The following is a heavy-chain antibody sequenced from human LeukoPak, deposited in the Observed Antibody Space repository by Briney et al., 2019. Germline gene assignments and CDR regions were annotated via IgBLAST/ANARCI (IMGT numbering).Heavy chain of an antibody. J-gene: IGHJ6*02. CDR2: ISYDGSNK. V-gene: IGHV3-30*18. Sequence: RPGRSLRLSCAASGFTFSSYGMHWVRQAPGKGLEWVAVISYDGSNKYYADSVKGRFTISRDNSKNTLYLQMNSLRAEDTAVYYCAKAILEWLLGCYYGMDVWGQGTTVTVSS. CDR1: GFTFSSYG. CDR3: AKAILEWLLGCYYGMDV. D-gene: IGHD3-3*01.